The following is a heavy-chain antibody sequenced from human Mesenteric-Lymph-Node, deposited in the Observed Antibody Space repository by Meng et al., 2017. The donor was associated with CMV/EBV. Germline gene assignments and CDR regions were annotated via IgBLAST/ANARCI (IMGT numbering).Heavy chain of an antibody. V-gene: IGHV4-34*01. D-gene: IGHD1-7*01. Sequence: SETLSLTCTVSGGSISSPDYYWSWIRQPPGKGLEWIGEINHSGSTNYNPSLKSRVTISVDTSKNQFSLKLSSVTAADTAVYYCARIEYNWNYAFDYWGQGTLVTVSS. J-gene: IGHJ4*02. CDR1: GGSISSPDYY. CDR2: INHSGST. CDR3: ARIEYNWNYAFDY.